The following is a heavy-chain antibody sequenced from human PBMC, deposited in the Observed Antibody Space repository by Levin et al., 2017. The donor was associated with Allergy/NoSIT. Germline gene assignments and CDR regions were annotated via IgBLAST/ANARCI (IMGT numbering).Heavy chain of an antibody. Sequence: GESLKISCAASGFTFSSYWMSWVRQAPGKGLEWVANIKQDGSEKYYVDSVKGRFTISRDNAKNSLYLQMNSLRAEDTAVYYCARGGEGIAAAFNWGQGTLVTVSS. CDR1: GFTFSSYW. J-gene: IGHJ4*02. D-gene: IGHD6-13*01. CDR3: ARGGEGIAAAFN. CDR2: IKQDGSEK. V-gene: IGHV3-7*04.